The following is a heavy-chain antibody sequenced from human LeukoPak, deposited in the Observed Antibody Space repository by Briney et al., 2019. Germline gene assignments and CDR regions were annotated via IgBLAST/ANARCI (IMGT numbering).Heavy chain of an antibody. J-gene: IGHJ4*02. Sequence: GGSLRLSCAASGFTFSSYGMHWVHQAPGKGLEWVAVIWYDGSNKYYADSVKGRFTISRDNSKNTLYLQMNSLRAEDTAVYYCAKDKAPRRILILNYFDYWGQGTLVTVSS. D-gene: IGHD3-16*01. CDR1: GFTFSSYG. CDR2: IWYDGSNK. CDR3: AKDKAPRRILILNYFDY. V-gene: IGHV3-33*06.